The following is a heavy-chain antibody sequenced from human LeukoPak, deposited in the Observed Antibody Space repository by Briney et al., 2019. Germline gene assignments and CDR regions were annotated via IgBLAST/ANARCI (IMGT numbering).Heavy chain of an antibody. CDR1: GGSFSGYY. J-gene: IGHJ4*02. CDR2: INHSGGT. CDR3: ARGRTPGIAVAGRSFDY. D-gene: IGHD6-19*01. Sequence: PSETLSLTCAVYGGSFSGYYWSWIRQPPGKGLEWIGEINHSGGTNYNPSLKSRVTISVDTSKNQFSLKLSSVTAADTAVYYCARGRTPGIAVAGRSFDYWGQGTLVTVSS. V-gene: IGHV4-34*01.